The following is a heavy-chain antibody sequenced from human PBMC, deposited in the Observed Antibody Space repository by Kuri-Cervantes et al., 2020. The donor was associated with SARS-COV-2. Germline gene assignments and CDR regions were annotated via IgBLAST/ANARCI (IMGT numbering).Heavy chain of an antibody. CDR2: INSDGSST. D-gene: IGHD6-6*01. V-gene: IGHV3-74*01. Sequence: GESLKISCAASGFTFSSYWMHWVRQAPGKGLVWVSRINSDGSSTSYADSVKGRFTISRDNSKNTLYLQMNSLRAEDTAVYYCARECCGFSATRTSIAVRGGYYGMDVWGQGTTVTVSS. CDR3: ARECCGFSATRTSIAVRGGYYGMDV. J-gene: IGHJ6*02. CDR1: GFTFSSYW.